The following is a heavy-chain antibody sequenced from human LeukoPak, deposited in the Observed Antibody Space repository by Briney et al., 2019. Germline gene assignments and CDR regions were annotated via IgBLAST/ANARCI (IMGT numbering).Heavy chain of an antibody. J-gene: IGHJ4*02. CDR2: INQDGSEQ. CDR3: SRSLDY. CDR1: GFPFSDYW. V-gene: IGHV3-7*01. Sequence: PGGSLRLSCAASGFPFSDYWMDWVRQAPGKGMEWVANINQDGSEQYYAASVKGRFTISRDNAKNSLYLQMNILRAEDTAVYYCSRSLDYLGQGVLVTVSS.